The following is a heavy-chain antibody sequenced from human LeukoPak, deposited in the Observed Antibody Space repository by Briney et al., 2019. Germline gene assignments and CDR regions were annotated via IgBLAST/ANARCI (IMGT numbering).Heavy chain of an antibody. J-gene: IGHJ3*02. CDR2: IYSGGGT. D-gene: IGHD3-22*01. V-gene: IGHV3-53*01. Sequence: GGSLRLSCAASGFSVSSNYMSWVRQAPGKGLEWVSVIYSGGGTYYADSVKGRFTISRDNSKNTPYLRMNSLRAEDTAVYYCARDLGRYDSNQGPLDAFDIWGQGTMVTVSS. CDR3: ARDLGRYDSNQGPLDAFDI. CDR1: GFSVSSNY.